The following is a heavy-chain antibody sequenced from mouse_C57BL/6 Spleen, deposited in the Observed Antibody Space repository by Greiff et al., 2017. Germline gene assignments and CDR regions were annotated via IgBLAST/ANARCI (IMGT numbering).Heavy chain of an antibody. Sequence: QVQLQQSGPELVKPGASVKISCKASGYAFSSSWMNWVKQRPGKGLEWIGRIYPGDGDTNYNGKFKGKATLTADKSSSTAYMQLSSLTSEDSAVYFCARSRDLSYAMDYWGQGTSVTVSS. CDR1: GYAFSSSW. V-gene: IGHV1-82*01. D-gene: IGHD2-3*01. J-gene: IGHJ4*01. CDR3: ARSRDLSYAMDY. CDR2: IYPGDGDT.